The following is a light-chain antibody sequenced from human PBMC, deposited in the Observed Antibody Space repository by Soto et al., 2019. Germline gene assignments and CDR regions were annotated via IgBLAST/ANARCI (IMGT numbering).Light chain of an antibody. V-gene: IGKV3D-20*02. Sequence: VLTQSPGTLSLSPGERATLSCRASQIVSGNFLAWYQQIPGQTPRLLIYGASSRATGIPERISGSGSGTDFTLTISSLEPEDFAVYYCQQRSNWPPRFTFGPGTKVDIK. J-gene: IGKJ3*01. CDR3: QQRSNWPPRFT. CDR2: GAS. CDR1: QIVSGNF.